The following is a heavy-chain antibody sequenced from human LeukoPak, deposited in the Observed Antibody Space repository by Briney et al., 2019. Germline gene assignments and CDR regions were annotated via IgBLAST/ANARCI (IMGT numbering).Heavy chain of an antibody. Sequence: PGGSLRLSCAASGFIFSNYWMSWVRQAPGRGLEWVANIKQEGTEKYYVDSVKGRFTISRDNAKNSLYLQMSNLRAEDTAVYFCARGGGLDVWGQGATVTVSS. CDR1: GFIFSNYW. V-gene: IGHV3-7*03. D-gene: IGHD3-16*01. CDR2: IKQEGTEK. CDR3: ARGGGLDV. J-gene: IGHJ6*02.